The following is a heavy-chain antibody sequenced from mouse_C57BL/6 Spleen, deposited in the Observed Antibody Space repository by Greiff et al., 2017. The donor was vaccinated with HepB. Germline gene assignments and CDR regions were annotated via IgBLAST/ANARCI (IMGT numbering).Heavy chain of an antibody. CDR1: GYTFTSYW. J-gene: IGHJ4*01. CDR3: ARRGLYAMDY. D-gene: IGHD3-1*01. CDR2: IDPSDSYT. Sequence: VQLQQPGAELVRPGTSVKLSCKASGYTFTSYWMHWVKQRPGQGLEWIGVIDPSDSYTNYNQKFKGKATLTVDTSSSTAYMQLSSLTSEDSAVYYCARRGLYAMDYWGQGTSVTVFS. V-gene: IGHV1-59*01.